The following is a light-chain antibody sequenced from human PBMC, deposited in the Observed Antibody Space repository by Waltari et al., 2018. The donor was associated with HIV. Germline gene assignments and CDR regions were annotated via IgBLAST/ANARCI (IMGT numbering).Light chain of an antibody. J-gene: IGLJ3*02. CDR1: SSNIGSNI. V-gene: IGLV1-44*01. Sequence: QSVLTQPPSASGTPGQRVSISCSGSSSNIGSNIVTWYQQLPGTAPKLLIYSNNPRPSGVPDRFSGSKSGTSASLAISGLQSEDEADYYCAAWDDSLNAWVFGGGTKLTVL. CDR3: AAWDDSLNAWV. CDR2: SNN.